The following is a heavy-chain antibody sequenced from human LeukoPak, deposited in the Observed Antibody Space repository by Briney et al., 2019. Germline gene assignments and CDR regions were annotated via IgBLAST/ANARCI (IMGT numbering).Heavy chain of an antibody. CDR2: INPSGGST. J-gene: IGHJ6*02. Sequence: VASVKVSCKASGYTFTSYYMHWVRQAPGQGLEWMGIINPSGGSTSYAQKFQGRVTITADKSTSTAYMELSSLRSEDTAVYYCARVVVTAIPSGQGGYYYYGMDVWGQGTTVTVSS. V-gene: IGHV1-46*01. D-gene: IGHD2-21*02. CDR1: GYTFTSYY. CDR3: ARVVVTAIPSGQGGYYYYGMDV.